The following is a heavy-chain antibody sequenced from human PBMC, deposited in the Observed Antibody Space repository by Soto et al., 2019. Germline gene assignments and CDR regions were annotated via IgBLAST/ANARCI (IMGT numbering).Heavy chain of an antibody. CDR1: GGTFSSYA. D-gene: IGHD2-15*01. Sequence: QVQLVQSGAEVKKPGSSVKVSCKASGGTFSSYAISWVRQAPGQGLEWMGGIIPIFGTANYGQQFQGRVRITADESTSTAYMEVSSLRSGDTAVYYCASGQPQDYCSGGSCYSLAYCYYCMDVWGHGTTDTVSS. CDR2: IIPIFGTA. CDR3: ASGQPQDYCSGGSCYSLAYCYYCMDV. V-gene: IGHV1-69*01. J-gene: IGHJ6*02.